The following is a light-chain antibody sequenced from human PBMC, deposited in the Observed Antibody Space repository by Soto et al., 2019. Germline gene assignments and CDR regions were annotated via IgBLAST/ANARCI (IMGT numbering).Light chain of an antibody. Sequence: EIVMTESPATLSVAPGDRATLSCRASQSVSNNLAWYQQQPGQAPRLLMYGASTRATGIPARFSGGASGTVSTPTITSLHPEYFAVYYCQQYDYLITFGQGTRLEIK. J-gene: IGKJ5*01. V-gene: IGKV3-15*01. CDR2: GAS. CDR3: QQYDYLIT. CDR1: QSVSNN.